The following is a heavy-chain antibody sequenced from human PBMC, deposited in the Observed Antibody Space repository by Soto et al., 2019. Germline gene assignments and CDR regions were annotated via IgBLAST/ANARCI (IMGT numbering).Heavy chain of an antibody. CDR1: GFTFSSYW. J-gene: IGHJ4*02. D-gene: IGHD5-12*01. V-gene: IGHV3-23*01. CDR3: AKVTSIVAPIDY. Sequence: GGSLRLSCAASGFTFSSYWMHWVRQAPGKGLEWVSAISGGGGSTYYADSVKGRFTISRDNSKNTLYLQMNSLRAEDTAVYYCAKVTSIVAPIDYWGQGTLVTVSS. CDR2: ISGGGGST.